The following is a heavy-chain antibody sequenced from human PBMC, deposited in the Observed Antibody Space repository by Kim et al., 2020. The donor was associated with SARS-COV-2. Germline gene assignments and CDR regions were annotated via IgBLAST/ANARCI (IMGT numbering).Heavy chain of an antibody. Sequence: GWSLRLSCAASGLSFDSAAMNWVRQAPGKGLEWVAVISYDGRNKEYADSVKGRFTISRDNPKSTLYLQMNSLRAEDTAVYYCARGNYYESVSLSDYYNGMDVWGQGTTVTVSS. V-gene: IGHV3-30-3*01. CDR3: ARGNYYESVSLSDYYNGMDV. D-gene: IGHD3-10*01. CDR1: GLSFDSAA. J-gene: IGHJ6*02. CDR2: ISYDGRNK.